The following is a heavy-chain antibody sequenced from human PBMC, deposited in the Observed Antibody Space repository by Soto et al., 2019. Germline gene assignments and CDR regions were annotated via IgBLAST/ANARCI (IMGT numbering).Heavy chain of an antibody. Sequence: PGGSLRLSCTASGFTFGDYAMSWVRQAPGKGLEWVGFIRSKAYGGTTEYAASVKGRFTISRDDSKSIAYLQVNSLKTEDTAVYYCTRDSSSGYYFEYYFEYWGQGTPVTVSS. CDR1: GFTFGDYA. V-gene: IGHV3-49*04. D-gene: IGHD3-22*01. J-gene: IGHJ4*02. CDR2: IRSKAYGGTT. CDR3: TRDSSSGYYFEYYFEY.